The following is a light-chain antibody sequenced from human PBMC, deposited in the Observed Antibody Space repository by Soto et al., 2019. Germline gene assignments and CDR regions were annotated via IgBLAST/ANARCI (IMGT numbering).Light chain of an antibody. CDR2: GAS. J-gene: IGKJ4*01. Sequence: EIVLTQSPGTLSLSPGERATLSCRASQSVSSSYLAWYQQKPGQAPRLLIYGASSSATGIPDRFSGSGSGTDFTLTISSPEPEDFPIYYCQQYGSSLLTFGGGTKVEIK. CDR3: QQYGSSLLT. CDR1: QSVSSSY. V-gene: IGKV3-20*01.